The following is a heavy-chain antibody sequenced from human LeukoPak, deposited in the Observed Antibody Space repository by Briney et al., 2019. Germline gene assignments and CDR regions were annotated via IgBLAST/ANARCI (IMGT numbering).Heavy chain of an antibody. CDR3: ASGRMATLKPRYYFDY. CDR1: GGSIRTSFYY. CDR2: VYYSGST. Sequence: SETLSLTCSVSGGSIRTSFYYWGLIRQPPGKGLEWIGSVYYSGSTYYNPSLKSRVAMSVDTSTNHFSLKLTSLTAADTSVYYCASGRMATLKPRYYFDYWGQGILVTVSS. V-gene: IGHV4-39*02. J-gene: IGHJ4*02. D-gene: IGHD5-24*01.